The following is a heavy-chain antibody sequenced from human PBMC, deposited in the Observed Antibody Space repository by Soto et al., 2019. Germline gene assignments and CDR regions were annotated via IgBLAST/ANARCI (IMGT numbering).Heavy chain of an antibody. D-gene: IGHD1-20*01. CDR2: ITGSGDYT. V-gene: IGHV3-23*01. Sequence: EVQLLESGGGLVQPGGSLRLSCVASGFNFSIYNMNWVRQAPGKGLEWVSVITGSGDYTNYADSVKGRFTISRDNSKNTLYLQMNSLRAEDTAVYFCARRITSSFDYWGQGTLVTVSS. CDR3: ARRITSSFDY. J-gene: IGHJ4*02. CDR1: GFNFSIYN.